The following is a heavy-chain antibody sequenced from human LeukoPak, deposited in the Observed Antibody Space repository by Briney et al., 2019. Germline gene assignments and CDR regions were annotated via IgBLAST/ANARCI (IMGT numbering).Heavy chain of an antibody. V-gene: IGHV3-48*03. Sequence: SGGSLRLSCAASGFSFGSFEMNWVRQAPGKGLEWVSYISSSGSTIDHADSVKGRFTISRDNAKNSLYLHMNSLRAEDTAVYYCAREEGLDYWGQGTLVTVSS. CDR1: GFSFGSFE. CDR3: AREEGLDY. CDR2: ISSSGSTI. D-gene: IGHD5-12*01. J-gene: IGHJ4*02.